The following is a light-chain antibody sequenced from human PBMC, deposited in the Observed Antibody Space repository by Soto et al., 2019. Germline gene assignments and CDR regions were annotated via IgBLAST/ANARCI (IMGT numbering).Light chain of an antibody. CDR1: QSVDIS. CDR3: QQYNNWPPT. CDR2: GAS. V-gene: IGKV3-15*01. J-gene: IGKJ5*01. Sequence: EVGLTQYPCTLSGSPVERVILSFMASQSVDISLAWYQQKPGQAPRLLNYGASTRAIGIPARFSGSGSGTEFTLTISSLQSEDFAVYYCQQYNNWPPTFGQGTRLEIK.